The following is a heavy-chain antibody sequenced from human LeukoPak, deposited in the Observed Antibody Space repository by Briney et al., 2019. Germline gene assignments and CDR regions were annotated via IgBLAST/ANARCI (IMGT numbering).Heavy chain of an antibody. J-gene: IGHJ4*02. CDR3: AQVPAGGDSSGWKYYFDF. Sequence: PGGSLRLSCAASGFTFSNYAMSWVRQAPGKGLEWVSAISGSGVSTHYADSVKGRLTISRDNSENTLFLQMNSLRAEETAVYFCAQVPAGGDSSGWKYYFDFWGQGTLVTVSS. CDR2: ISGSGVST. V-gene: IGHV3-23*01. CDR1: GFTFSNYA. D-gene: IGHD6-19*01.